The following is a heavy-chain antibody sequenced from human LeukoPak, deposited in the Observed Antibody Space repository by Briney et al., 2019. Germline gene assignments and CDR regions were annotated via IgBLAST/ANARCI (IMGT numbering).Heavy chain of an antibody. CDR1: GFTFSSYG. Sequence: GGSLRLSCAASGFTFSSYGMHWVRQAPGKGLEWVAVIWYDGSNKYYADSVKGRFTISRDNSKNTLYLQMNSLRAEDTAVYYCARFRVVATIFDLRENYGMDVWGQGTTVTVSS. CDR3: ARFRVVATIFDLRENYGMDV. CDR2: IWYDGSNK. J-gene: IGHJ6*02. V-gene: IGHV3-33*01. D-gene: IGHD5-12*01.